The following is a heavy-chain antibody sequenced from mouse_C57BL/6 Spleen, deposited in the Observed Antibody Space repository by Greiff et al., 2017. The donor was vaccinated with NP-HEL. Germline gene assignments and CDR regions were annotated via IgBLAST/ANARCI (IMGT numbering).Heavy chain of an antibody. J-gene: IGHJ2*01. CDR2: IYPGDGDT. D-gene: IGHD1-1*01. Sequence: VQLQQSGAELVKPGASVKISCKASGYAFSSYWMNWVKQRPGKGLEWIGQIYPGDGDTNYNGKFKGKATLTADKSSSTAYMQLSSLTSEDSAVYFCARGGITTVVSYFDYWGQGTTLTVSS. V-gene: IGHV1-80*01. CDR1: GYAFSSYW. CDR3: ARGGITTVVSYFDY.